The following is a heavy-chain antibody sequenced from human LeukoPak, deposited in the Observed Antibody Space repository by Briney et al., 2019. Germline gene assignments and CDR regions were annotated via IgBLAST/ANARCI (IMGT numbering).Heavy chain of an antibody. CDR1: GFTFSSYA. V-gene: IGHV3-23*01. J-gene: IGHJ6*02. D-gene: IGHD6-13*01. CDR2: ISGSGGST. Sequence: PGGSLRLSCAASGFTFSSYAMSWVRQAPGKGLEWVSAISGSGGSTYYADSVKGRFTISRDNSKNTLYLQMNSLRAEDTAVYYCARVGDSSSWYYYYGMDVWGQGTTVTVSS. CDR3: ARVGDSSSWYYYYGMDV.